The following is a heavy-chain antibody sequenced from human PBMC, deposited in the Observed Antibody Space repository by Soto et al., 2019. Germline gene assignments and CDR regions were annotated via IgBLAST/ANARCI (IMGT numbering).Heavy chain of an antibody. D-gene: IGHD3-22*01. CDR2: ISGSSSTI. V-gene: IGHV3-48*02. CDR1: GFTFSSYS. J-gene: IGHJ4*02. CDR3: ARDRYYDSSGYYGPFDY. Sequence: EVQLVESGGGLVQPGGSLRLSCAASGFTFSSYSMNWVRQAPGKGLEWLSYISGSSSTIYYADSVKGRFTISRDNAKNSLYLQMNSLRDEDTAVYYCARDRYYDSSGYYGPFDYWGQGTLVTVSS.